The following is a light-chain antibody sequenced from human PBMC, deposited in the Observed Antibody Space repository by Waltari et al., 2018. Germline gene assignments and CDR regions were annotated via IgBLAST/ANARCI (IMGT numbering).Light chain of an antibody. CDR3: QQYGSSPLT. Sequence: IVLTQSPGTLSLSPGERATLSCRASQSVNTYLAWYQQKPGQAPRLLIYGASSRATGIPDRFSASGSGTDFTLTISRLEPEDFAVYYCQQYGSSPLTFGGGTKVEIK. V-gene: IGKV3-20*01. CDR2: GAS. J-gene: IGKJ4*01. CDR1: QSVNTY.